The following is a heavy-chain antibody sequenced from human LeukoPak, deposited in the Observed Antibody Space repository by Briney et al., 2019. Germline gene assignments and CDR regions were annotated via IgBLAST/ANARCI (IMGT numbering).Heavy chain of an antibody. J-gene: IGHJ6*04. V-gene: IGHV3-23*01. CDR3: AKAARDIVVVPAAVAYYGMDV. Sequence: GGSLRLSCAASGFTFSSYAMSWVRQAPGKGLEWVSAISGSGGSTYYADSVKGRFTISRDNSKNTLYPQMNSLRAEDTAVYYCAKAARDIVVVPAAVAYYGMDVWGKGTTVTVSS. CDR1: GFTFSSYA. CDR2: ISGSGGST. D-gene: IGHD2-2*01.